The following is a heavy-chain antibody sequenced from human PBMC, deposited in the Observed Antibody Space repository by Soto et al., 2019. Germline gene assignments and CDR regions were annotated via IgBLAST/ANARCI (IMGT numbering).Heavy chain of an antibody. Sequence: GGSLRLSCAASGFTFSSYAVSWVRQAPGKGLEWVSAISGSGGSTYYADSVKGRFTISRDNSKNTLYLQMNSLRAEDTALYYFAKARAQYYDFWSGYPVDYWGQGTLVTVSS. J-gene: IGHJ4*02. CDR1: GFTFSSYA. CDR2: ISGSGGST. D-gene: IGHD3-3*01. CDR3: AKARAQYYDFWSGYPVDY. V-gene: IGHV3-23*01.